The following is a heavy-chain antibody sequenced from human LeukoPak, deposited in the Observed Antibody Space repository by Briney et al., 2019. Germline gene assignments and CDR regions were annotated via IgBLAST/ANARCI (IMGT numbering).Heavy chain of an antibody. CDR3: ARPRFTAAGTDDY. CDR2: IYYSGST. J-gene: IGHJ4*02. CDR1: GGSISNSSYY. Sequence: SETLSLTCTVSGGSISNSSYYWGWIRQPPGKGLEWIGSIYYSGSTYYNPSLKSRVTISVGTSKNQFSLKLSSVTAADTAVYYCARPRFTAAGTDDYWGQGTLVTVSS. V-gene: IGHV4-39*01. D-gene: IGHD6-13*01.